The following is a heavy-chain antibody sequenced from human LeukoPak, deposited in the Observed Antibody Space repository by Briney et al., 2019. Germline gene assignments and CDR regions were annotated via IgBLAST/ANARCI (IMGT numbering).Heavy chain of an antibody. D-gene: IGHD1-26*01. Sequence: PSETLSLTCTVSGGSISSYYWSWIRQPPGKGLEWIGYIYYSGSTNYNPSLKSRVTISVDTSENQFSLKLSSVTAADTAVYYCARIRGVGANAFDYWGQGTLVTVSS. CDR2: IYYSGST. V-gene: IGHV4-59*01. CDR3: ARIRGVGANAFDY. J-gene: IGHJ4*02. CDR1: GGSISSYY.